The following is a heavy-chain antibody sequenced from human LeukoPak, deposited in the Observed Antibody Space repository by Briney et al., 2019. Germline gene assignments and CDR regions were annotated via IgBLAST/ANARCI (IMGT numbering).Heavy chain of an antibody. J-gene: IGHJ3*02. D-gene: IGHD3-9*01. Sequence: GGSLRLSCAASGFNFRNYWMSWVRQAPGKGLEWVANINQDGSETYYVDSVKGRFTISRDNAKNSLYVQMNSLRDEDTAVYYCARDPGYFDAFDMWGQGTVVTVSS. CDR3: ARDPGYFDAFDM. CDR1: GFNFRNYW. CDR2: INQDGSET. V-gene: IGHV3-7*05.